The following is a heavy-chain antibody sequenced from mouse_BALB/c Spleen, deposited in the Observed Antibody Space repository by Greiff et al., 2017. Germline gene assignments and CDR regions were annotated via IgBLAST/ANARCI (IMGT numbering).Heavy chain of an antibody. CDR1: GFTFSDYY. CDR2: ISDGGSYT. CDR3: ARGLYYDYDGGFAY. V-gene: IGHV5-4*02. D-gene: IGHD2-4*01. J-gene: IGHJ3*01. Sequence: EVHLVESGGGLVKPGGSLKLSCAASGFTFSDYYMYWVRQTPEKRLEWVATISDGGSYTYYPDSVKGRFTISRDNAKNNLYLQMSSLKSEDTAMYYCARGLYYDYDGGFAYWGQGTLVTVSA.